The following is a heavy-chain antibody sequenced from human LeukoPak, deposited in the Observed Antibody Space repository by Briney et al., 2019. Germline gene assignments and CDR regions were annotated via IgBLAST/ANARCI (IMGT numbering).Heavy chain of an antibody. CDR1: GYSFTSYW. J-gene: IGHJ5*02. CDR2: IYPGDSDT. V-gene: IGHV5-51*01. D-gene: IGHD1-26*01. CDR3: ARQGWSGSYANWFDP. Sequence: GESLKISCKGSGYSFTSYWIGWVRQMPGKGLEWMGIIYPGDSDTRYSPSFQGQVTISADKSISTAYLQWSSVKASDTAMYYCARQGWSGSYANWFDPWGQGTLVTVSS.